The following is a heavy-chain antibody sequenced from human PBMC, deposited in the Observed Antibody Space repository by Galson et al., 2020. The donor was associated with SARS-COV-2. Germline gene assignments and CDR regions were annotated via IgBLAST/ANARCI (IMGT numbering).Heavy chain of an antibody. CDR3: AHASLRYFDWLFQAARTHDAFDI. V-gene: IGHV2-26*01. J-gene: IGHJ3*02. Sequence: ESGPTLVKPTETLTLTCSVSGFSLSNGKVGVSWIRQPPGKALQWLAHIYSNDEKSYNTSLKTRLSISKDTSKNQVVLTMTNMDPVDTATYYCAHASLRYFDWLFQAARTHDAFDIWGQGTMVTVSS. D-gene: IGHD3-9*01. CDR1: GFSLSNGKVG. CDR2: IYSNDEK.